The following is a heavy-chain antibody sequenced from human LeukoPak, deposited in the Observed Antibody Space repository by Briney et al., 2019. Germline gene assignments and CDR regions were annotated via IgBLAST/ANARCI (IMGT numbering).Heavy chain of an antibody. CDR2: IHHTGTT. D-gene: IGHD2-2*01. Sequence: PSETLSLTCTVSGYSISRHYYWGWIRQSPGKGLEWIGNIHHTGTTSYNPSLKSRVTISVDTSKNQFSLKLSSVTAADTAVYYCARGHGPALGWGQGTLVTVSS. J-gene: IGHJ4*02. CDR3: ARGHGPALG. V-gene: IGHV4-38-2*02. CDR1: GYSISRHYY.